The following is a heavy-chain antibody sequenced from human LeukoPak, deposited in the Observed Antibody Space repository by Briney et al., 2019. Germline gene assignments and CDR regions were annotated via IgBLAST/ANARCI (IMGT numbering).Heavy chain of an antibody. CDR2: ISAYNGNT. D-gene: IGHD3-22*01. CDR1: GYTFTSYG. V-gene: IGHV1-18*01. CDR3: ASGPMTTSYFDY. Sequence: ASVKVSCKASGYTFTSYGISWVRQAPGQGREWMGWISAYNGNTNYAQKLQGRVTMTTDTSTNTAYMELRSLRSDDTAVYYCASGPMTTSYFDYWGQGTLVTVSS. J-gene: IGHJ4*02.